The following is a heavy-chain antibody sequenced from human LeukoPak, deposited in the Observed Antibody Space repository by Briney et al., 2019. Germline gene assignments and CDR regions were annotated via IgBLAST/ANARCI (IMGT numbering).Heavy chain of an antibody. V-gene: IGHV3-66*01. D-gene: IGHD3-22*01. CDR3: ARENYDSSGYRIDY. CDR2: IYSGGST. CDR1: GLTVSSNY. Sequence: GGSLRLSCAASGLTVSSNYMSWVRQAPGKGLEWVSVIYSGGSTYYADSVKGRFTISRDNSKNTLYLQMNSLRAEDTAVYYCARENYDSSGYRIDYWGQGTLVTVSS. J-gene: IGHJ4*02.